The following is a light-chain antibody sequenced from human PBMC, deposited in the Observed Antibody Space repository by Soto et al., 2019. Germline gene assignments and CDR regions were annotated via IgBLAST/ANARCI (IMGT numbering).Light chain of an antibody. V-gene: IGLV1-47*01. CDR2: RNN. Sequence: QSVLTQPPSASGTPGQRVTISCSGSSSNIGSNYVYWYQQLPGTAPKLLIYRNNQRPSGVPDRFSGSKSGTSASLAISGLRSEDEADYYCAAWDDSLSAHVVFGGGTKVPVL. CDR1: SSNIGSNY. CDR3: AAWDDSLSAHVV. J-gene: IGLJ2*01.